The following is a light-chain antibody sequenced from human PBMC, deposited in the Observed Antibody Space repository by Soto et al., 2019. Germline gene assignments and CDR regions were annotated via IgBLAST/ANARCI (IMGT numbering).Light chain of an antibody. J-gene: IGKJ4*01. Sequence: EIVMTQSPATLSVSPGERATLSCWANQSVSSNLAWYQQKPGQAPRLLISGASTRATGIPDRFSGSGSGTEFTLTISSLQSEDSAVYYCQQYNDWPLTFGGGTKVDIK. CDR1: QSVSSN. CDR3: QQYNDWPLT. CDR2: GAS. V-gene: IGKV3-15*01.